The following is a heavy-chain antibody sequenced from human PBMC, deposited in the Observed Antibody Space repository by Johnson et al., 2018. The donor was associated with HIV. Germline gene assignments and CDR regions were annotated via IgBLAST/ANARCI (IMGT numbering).Heavy chain of an antibody. CDR3: AKGRWEATTYEDAFDI. J-gene: IGHJ3*02. CDR2: ISYDGSNK. D-gene: IGHD1-26*01. CDR1: GFTFSSYA. Sequence: QVLLVESGGGVVQPGRSLRLSCAASGFTFSSYAMHWVRQAPGKGLEWVAIISYDGSNKYYADSVKGRFTISRDNSKNTLYLQMNRLRAEDTAVYYCAKGRWEATTYEDAFDIWGQGTMVTVSS. V-gene: IGHV3-30-3*01.